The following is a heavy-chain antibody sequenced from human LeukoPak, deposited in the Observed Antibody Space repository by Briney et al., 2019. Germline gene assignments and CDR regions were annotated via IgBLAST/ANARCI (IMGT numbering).Heavy chain of an antibody. V-gene: IGHV4-31*03. D-gene: IGHD6-19*01. J-gene: IGHJ4*02. CDR2: IYYSGST. CDR1: GGSISSGGYY. Sequence: SETLSLTCTVSGGSISSGGYYWSWIRQHPGKGLEWIGYIYYSGSTYYTPSLKNRVTISVATSKNQFSLRLSSVTAVDTAVYYCASRSVPVAGNPPDYWGQGTLVTVSS. CDR3: ASRSVPVAGNPPDY.